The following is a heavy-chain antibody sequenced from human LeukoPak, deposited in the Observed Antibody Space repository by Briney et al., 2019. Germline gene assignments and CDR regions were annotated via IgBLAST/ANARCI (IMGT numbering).Heavy chain of an antibody. Sequence: ASVKVSCKASGGTFSSYAISWVRQAPGQGLEWMGGIIPIFGTANYAQKFQGRVTITTDESTSTAYMELSSLRSEDTAVYYCGVSFTSTITFGGVIHYWGQGTLVTVSS. CDR2: IIPIFGTA. J-gene: IGHJ4*02. CDR3: GVSFTSTITFGGVIHY. D-gene: IGHD3-16*02. V-gene: IGHV1-69*05. CDR1: GGTFSSYA.